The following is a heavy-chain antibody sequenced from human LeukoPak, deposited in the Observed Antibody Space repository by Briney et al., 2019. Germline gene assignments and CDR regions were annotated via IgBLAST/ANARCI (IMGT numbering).Heavy chain of an antibody. D-gene: IGHD2-2*01. J-gene: IGHJ4*02. Sequence: GGSLRLSCAASGFIFSNYEMNWVRQAPGKGLEWVSYISSSGSTIYYADSVKGRFTISRDNAKNSLYLQMNSLRAEDTAVYYCARGEKLGFCSSSSCYVGGLDYWGQGTLVTVSS. CDR2: ISSSGSTI. V-gene: IGHV3-48*03. CDR1: GFIFSNYE. CDR3: ARGEKLGFCSSSSCYVGGLDY.